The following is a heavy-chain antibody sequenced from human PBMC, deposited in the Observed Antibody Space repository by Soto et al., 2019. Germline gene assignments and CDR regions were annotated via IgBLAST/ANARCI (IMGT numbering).Heavy chain of an antibody. J-gene: IGHJ5*02. CDR2: INPIFGTA. Sequence: QVQLVQAGAEVKKPGSSVKVSCKASGGTFSSYAISWVRQAPGQGLEWMGGINPIFGTAPYAPKFQGRVTITADESTSTAYMGLSSLRSEDTAVYYCVRSWFDPWGQGTLGTVS. V-gene: IGHV1-69*12. CDR3: VRSWFDP. CDR1: GGTFSSYA. D-gene: IGHD6-6*01.